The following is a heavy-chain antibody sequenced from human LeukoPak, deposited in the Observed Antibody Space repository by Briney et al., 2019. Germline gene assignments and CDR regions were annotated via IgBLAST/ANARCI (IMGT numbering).Heavy chain of an antibody. CDR3: ARAPSPLAVAGTDY. D-gene: IGHD6-19*01. CDR2: ISSSSSYI. V-gene: IGHV3-21*01. J-gene: IGHJ4*02. CDR1: GFTFSSYS. Sequence: TGGSLRLSCAASGFTFSSYSMNWVRQAPGKGLEWVSSISSSSSYIYYVDSLKGRFTISRDNAKNSLYLQMNSLRAEDTAVYYCARAPSPLAVAGTDYWGQGTLVTVSS.